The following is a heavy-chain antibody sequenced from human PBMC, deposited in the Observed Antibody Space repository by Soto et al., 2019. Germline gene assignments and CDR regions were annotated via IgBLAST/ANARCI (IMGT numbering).Heavy chain of an antibody. CDR3: ATSPGYYDSSPFDY. D-gene: IGHD3-22*01. V-gene: IGHV3-15*07. CDR1: GLTFSNAW. J-gene: IGHJ4*02. Sequence: GGSLRLSCEASGLTFSNAWMTWVRQAPGKGLEWVGHIKSRSDGGTTDYAAPVKGRFTISRDDSENTLFLEMNSLQIEDTAVYHCATSPGYYDSSPFDYWGQGT. CDR2: IKSRSDGGTT.